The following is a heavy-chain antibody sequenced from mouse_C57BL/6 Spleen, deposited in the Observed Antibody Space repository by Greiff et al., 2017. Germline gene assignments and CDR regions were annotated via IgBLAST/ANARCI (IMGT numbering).Heavy chain of an antibody. CDR3: ARSDHLDY. CDR2: IYPGSGST. V-gene: IGHV1-55*01. J-gene: IGHJ2*01. Sequence: QVQLQQPGAELVKPGASVKMSCKASGYTFTSYWITWVKQRPGQGLEWIGDIYPGSGSTNYNEKFKSKATLTVDKSSSTAYMQLSSLTSEDSAVYYGARSDHLDYWGQGTTLTVSS. CDR1: GYTFTSYW.